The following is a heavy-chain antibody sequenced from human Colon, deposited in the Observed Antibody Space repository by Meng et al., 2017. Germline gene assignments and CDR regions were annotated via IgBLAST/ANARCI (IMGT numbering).Heavy chain of an antibody. CDR2: INHTGNT. CDR1: GGSFSGYS. D-gene: IGHD6-19*01. V-gene: IGHV4-34*01. CDR3: ARSVRLGVAGKSGAY. J-gene: IGHJ4*02. Sequence: QVQLTQVGPGLLKPSEPLSLTCAVYGGSFSGYSWSWIRQTPGKGLEWIGEINHTGNTSYNPSLKSRLTISVDTSKNQFSLNLSSVTAADTALYYCARSVRLGVAGKSGAYWGQGTLVTVSS.